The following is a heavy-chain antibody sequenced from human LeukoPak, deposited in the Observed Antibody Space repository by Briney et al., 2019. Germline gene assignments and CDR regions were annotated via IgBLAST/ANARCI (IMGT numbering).Heavy chain of an antibody. CDR3: ARHGGYSSPYLH. V-gene: IGHV4-59*08. D-gene: IGHD6-13*01. CDR2: IYFSGST. J-gene: IGHJ1*01. Sequence: PSETLSLTCTVSGGSISNYYWSWIRQAPGKGLKCIGYIYFSGSTNYNPSLKSRVTISVDTSKNQFSLKLSSVTAADTAVYYCARHGGYSSPYLHWGQGTLVTVSS. CDR1: GGSISNYY.